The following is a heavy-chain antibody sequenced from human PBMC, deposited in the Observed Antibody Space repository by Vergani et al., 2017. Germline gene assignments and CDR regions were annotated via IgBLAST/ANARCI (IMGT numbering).Heavy chain of an antibody. D-gene: IGHD4-17*01. Sequence: QLQLQESGPGLVKPSETLSLTCTVSGGPICSSSYYRGWIRQPPGKGLEWIGGIYYSGSTYYNPSLKSRVTISVDTSKNQFSLKLGSVTAADTPVYYCARGADYGDYYRVWGQGILVTVSA. V-gene: IGHV4-39*01. CDR1: GGPICSSSYY. CDR3: ARGADYGDYYRV. J-gene: IGHJ4*02. CDR2: IYYSGST.